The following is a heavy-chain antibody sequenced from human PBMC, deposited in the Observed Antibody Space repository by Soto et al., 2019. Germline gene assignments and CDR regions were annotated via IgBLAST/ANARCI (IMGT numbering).Heavy chain of an antibody. Sequence: QVQLVQSGAEVKKPGSSVKVSCKASGGTFSSYAISWVRQAPGQGLEWMGGIIPIFGTANYAQKFQGRVTITGDESTSTAYMELSSLRSEDTAVYYCARDGVLPYSSTGWYFDYWGQGTLVTVSS. CDR3: ARDGVLPYSSTGWYFDY. D-gene: IGHD6-13*01. CDR1: GGTFSSYA. V-gene: IGHV1-69*12. J-gene: IGHJ4*02. CDR2: IIPIFGTA.